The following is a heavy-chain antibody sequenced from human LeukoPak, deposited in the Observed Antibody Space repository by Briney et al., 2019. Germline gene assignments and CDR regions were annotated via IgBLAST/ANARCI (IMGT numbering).Heavy chain of an antibody. D-gene: IGHD2-8*01. CDR1: GSSFTSYW. CDR3: ARHGHCTNGVCYSNYYYYMDV. V-gene: IGHV5-51*01. J-gene: IGHJ6*03. Sequence: GESLKISFKASGSSFTSYWIGWVRQMPGKGLEWMGIIYPDDSDTRYSPSFEGQVIISVDKSISTAYLQWSSLKASDTATYYCARHGHCTNGVCYSNYYYYMDVWGKGTTVTVSS. CDR2: IYPDDSDT.